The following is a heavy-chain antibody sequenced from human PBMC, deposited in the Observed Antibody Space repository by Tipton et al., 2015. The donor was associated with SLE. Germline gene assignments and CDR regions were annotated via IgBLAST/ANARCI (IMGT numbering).Heavy chain of an antibody. J-gene: IGHJ4*02. CDR1: GVSVSSGSYY. CDR3: ARRKIHRYYFDY. V-gene: IGHV4-39*07. CDR2: IYYTGSS. Sequence: TLSLTCTVSGVSVSSGSYYWSWVRQSPGKGLEWIGSIYYTGSSHYKSSLESRATISLDTPNNQFSLRLRSLTAADTAVYFCARRKIHRYYFDYWGQGTLVTVAS.